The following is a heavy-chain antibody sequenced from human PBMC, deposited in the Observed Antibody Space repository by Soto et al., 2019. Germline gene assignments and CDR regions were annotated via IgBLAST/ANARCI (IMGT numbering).Heavy chain of an antibody. J-gene: IGHJ4*02. CDR1: GFTFSDYW. CDR3: VRSYGSGTYYLGY. D-gene: IGHD3-10*01. Sequence: EVQLVESGGGLVQPGGSLRLSCAASGFTFSDYWMHWVRQAPGKGLVWVSRIHSDGISTFYADSVKGRFTMSRDNAKNTLYLQRNTLRAEDTAVYYCVRSYGSGTYYLGYWGQGTLVTVSS. V-gene: IGHV3-74*01. CDR2: IHSDGIST.